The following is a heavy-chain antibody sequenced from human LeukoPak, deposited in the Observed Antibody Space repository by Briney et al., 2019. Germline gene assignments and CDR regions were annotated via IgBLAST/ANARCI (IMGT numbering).Heavy chain of an antibody. CDR3: ARGVAYDSSGVGDY. Sequence: VASVKVSCKASGYTFTSYDINRVRQATGQGLEWMGWMNPNSGNTGYAQKFQGRVTITRNTSISTAYMELSSLRSEDTAVYYCARGVAYDSSGVGDYWGQGTLVTVSS. J-gene: IGHJ4*02. CDR2: MNPNSGNT. V-gene: IGHV1-8*03. D-gene: IGHD3-22*01. CDR1: GYTFTSYD.